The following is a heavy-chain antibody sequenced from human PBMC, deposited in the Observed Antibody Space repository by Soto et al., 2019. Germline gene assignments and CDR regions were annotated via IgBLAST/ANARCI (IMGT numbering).Heavy chain of an antibody. CDR2: IYYAGST. J-gene: IGHJ4*02. CDR1: GGSISSYY. Sequence: SETLSLTCTVSGGSISSYYWSWIRQPPGKGLEWIGYIYYAGSTNYNPSLKSRVTISLDKCKKQFSLSLNSVTAADTAVYYCATNGWYCVEYWGQGILVTVSS. CDR3: ATNGWYCVEY. D-gene: IGHD6-19*01. V-gene: IGHV4-59*12.